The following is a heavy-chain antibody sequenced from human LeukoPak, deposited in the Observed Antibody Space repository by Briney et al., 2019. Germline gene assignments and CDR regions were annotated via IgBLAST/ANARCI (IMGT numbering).Heavy chain of an antibody. V-gene: IGHV5-51*01. J-gene: IGHJ3*02. CDR2: IXPSDSDT. D-gene: IGHD4-17*01. CDR3: ARLRTSYGDYVDDAFDI. Sequence: YSFXXXXIGXXRXXPXXXXXXXGXIXPSDSDTRYSPSFQGQVTISADKSISTAYLQWSSLKASDTAMYYCARLRTSYGDYVDDAFDIWGQGTMVTVSS. CDR1: YSFXXXX.